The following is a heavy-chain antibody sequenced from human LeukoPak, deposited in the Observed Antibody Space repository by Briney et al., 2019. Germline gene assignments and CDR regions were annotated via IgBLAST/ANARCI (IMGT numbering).Heavy chain of an antibody. V-gene: IGHV3-64*01. D-gene: IGHD2-21*02. CDR3: ARSFPHLCGGDCYALVGYGMDV. Sequence: GGSLRLSCAASGFTFSSYAMHWVRQAPGKGLEYVSAISSNGGSTYYANSVKGRFTISRDNSKNTLYLQMGSLRAEDMAVYYCARSFPHLCGGDCYALVGYGMDVWGQGTTVTVSS. CDR1: GFTFSSYA. J-gene: IGHJ6*02. CDR2: ISSNGGST.